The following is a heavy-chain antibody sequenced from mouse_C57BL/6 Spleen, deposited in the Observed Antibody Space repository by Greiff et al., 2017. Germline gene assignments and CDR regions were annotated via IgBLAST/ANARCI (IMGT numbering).Heavy chain of an antibody. D-gene: IGHD5-1*01. J-gene: IGHJ3*01. CDR3: AMYRERAGCAY. CDR2: IHPSDSDT. Sequence: QVQLQQPGAELVKPGASVKVSCKASGYTFTSYWMHWVKQRPGQGLEWIGRIHPSDSDTNYNQKFKGKATLTVDKSSSTAYMQLSSLTSEDSAVYYCAMYRERAGCAYGGQGTLVTVSA. V-gene: IGHV1-74*01. CDR1: GYTFTSYW.